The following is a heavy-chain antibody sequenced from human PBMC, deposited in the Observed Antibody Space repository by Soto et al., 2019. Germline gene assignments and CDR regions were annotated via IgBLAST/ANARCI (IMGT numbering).Heavy chain of an antibody. CDR3: VPGPSIHTIGPLHYYYGMDV. Sequence: PGGSLRLSCAASGFTFSSYAMSWVRQAPGKGLEWVSAISGSGGSTYYADSVKGRFTISRDNSKNTLYLQMNSLRAEDTAVYYCVPGPSIHTIGPLHYYYGMDVWGQGTTVTVSS. D-gene: IGHD3-3*01. V-gene: IGHV3-23*01. J-gene: IGHJ6*02. CDR1: GFTFSSYA. CDR2: ISGSGGST.